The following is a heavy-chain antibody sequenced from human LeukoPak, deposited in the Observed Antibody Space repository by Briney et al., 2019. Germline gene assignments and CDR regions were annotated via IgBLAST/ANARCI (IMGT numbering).Heavy chain of an antibody. CDR2: INHSGST. V-gene: IGHV4-34*01. J-gene: IGHJ6*02. Sequence: SETLSLTCAVYGGSFSGYYWSWIRQPPGKGLEWIGEINHSGSTNYNPSLKSRVTISVDTSKNQFSLKLSSVAAADTAVYYCARGLYYYGMDVWGQGTTVTVSS. CDR3: ARGLYYYGMDV. CDR1: GGSFSGYY.